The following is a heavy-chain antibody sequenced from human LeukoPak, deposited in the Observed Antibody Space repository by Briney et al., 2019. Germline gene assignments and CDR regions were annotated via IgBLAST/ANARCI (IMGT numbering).Heavy chain of an antibody. Sequence: GGSRRLSCAASGFTFGDFYMSWFRRAPGRGLEWVSYIRSSGSTRYYADSDNGRFTISKDNAKNALYLQMNSRRAEDSAGYYCARVHIWFDPWGQGTLVTVSS. V-gene: IGHV3-11*01. CDR1: GFTFGDFY. CDR2: IRSSGSTR. J-gene: IGHJ5*02. CDR3: ARVHIWFDP.